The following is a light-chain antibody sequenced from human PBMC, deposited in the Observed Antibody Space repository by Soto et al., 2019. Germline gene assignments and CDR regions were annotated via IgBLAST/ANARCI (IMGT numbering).Light chain of an antibody. Sequence: QSVLTQPPSASGTAGQRVTISCSGSSSNIGSNTVNRYQQLPGTAPKLLNYNNNQRPSGDPDRFSGSKSGTSASLAISGLQSEDEGDYYCAAWDDSLNGLVFGTGTKLTVL. V-gene: IGLV1-44*01. CDR3: AAWDDSLNGLV. CDR1: SSNIGSNT. CDR2: NNN. J-gene: IGLJ1*01.